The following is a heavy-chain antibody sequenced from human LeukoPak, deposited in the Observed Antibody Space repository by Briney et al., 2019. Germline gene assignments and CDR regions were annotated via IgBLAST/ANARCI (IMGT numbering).Heavy chain of an antibody. J-gene: IGHJ4*02. V-gene: IGHV5-51*01. CDR1: GYSFTTYW. CDR2: ISPDDSDI. D-gene: IGHD1-26*01. CDR3: ARHEGSGSYYSY. Sequence: GESLKISCKGSGYSFTTYWIAWVCQMPGRGLEWMGIISPDDSDIRYSPSFQGHVTISADKSISTTYLQWSSLQASDTAMYYCARHEGSGSYYSYWGQGTLVTVSS.